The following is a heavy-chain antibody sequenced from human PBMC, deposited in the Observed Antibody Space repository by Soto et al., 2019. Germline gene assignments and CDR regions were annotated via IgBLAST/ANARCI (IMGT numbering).Heavy chain of an antibody. V-gene: IGHV4-39*01. CDR1: GGSISSSSYY. CDR3: ARGRGYYDSSAYYTWGAFDI. CDR2: IYYSGST. Sequence: QVQLQESGPGLVKPSETLSVTCTVSGGSISSSSYYWGWIRQPPGKGLEWIGNIYYSGSTYYNPSLKSRVTISVDTSKTQFSLKLSSVTAADTAVYYCARGRGYYDSSAYYTWGAFDIWGQGTKVTVSS. J-gene: IGHJ3*02. D-gene: IGHD3-22*01.